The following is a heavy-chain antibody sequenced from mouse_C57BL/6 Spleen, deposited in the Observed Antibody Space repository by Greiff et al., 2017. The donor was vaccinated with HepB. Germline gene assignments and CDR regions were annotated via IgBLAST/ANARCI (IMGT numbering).Heavy chain of an antibody. V-gene: IGHV1-53*01. Sequence: VQLQQSGTELVKPGASVKLSCKASGYTFTSYWMHWVKQRPGQGLEWIGNINPSNGGTNYNEKFKSKATLTVDTSSSTSYMQLTSLTSADSAVYYCARSGYYGSSYWYFDVWGKGTTVTVAS. J-gene: IGHJ1*03. CDR3: ARSGYYGSSYWYFDV. CDR2: INPSNGGT. CDR1: GYTFTSYW. D-gene: IGHD1-1*01.